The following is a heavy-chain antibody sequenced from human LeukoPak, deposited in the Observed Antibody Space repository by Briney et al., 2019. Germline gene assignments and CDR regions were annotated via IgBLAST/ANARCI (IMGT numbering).Heavy chain of an antibody. Sequence: GGSLRLSCAASGFSFSNYGMNWVRQAPGKGLEWVPGITGNGATTYYADSVKGRFTISRDNSRNTVYLQMNSLRAEDTAVYFCARMLGGGYTGLFDSWGQGTLVTVSS. CDR1: GFSFSNYG. CDR2: ITGNGATT. D-gene: IGHD3-10*02. V-gene: IGHV3-23*01. CDR3: ARMLGGGYTGLFDS. J-gene: IGHJ4*02.